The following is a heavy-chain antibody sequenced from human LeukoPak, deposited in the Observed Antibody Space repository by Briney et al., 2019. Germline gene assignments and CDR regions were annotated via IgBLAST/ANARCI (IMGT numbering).Heavy chain of an antibody. J-gene: IGHJ4*02. CDR1: GFTFTDWY. Sequence: GGSLRLSCAASGFTFTDWYMNWIRQAPGKGLQWLSYISSSSSDISYADSVRGRFTISRDNAKKTLYLQMNSLRAEDTAVYYCAKDRRYDCRGGPDYWGQGTLVTVSS. V-gene: IGHV3-11*05. CDR2: ISSSSSDI. D-gene: IGHD2-15*01. CDR3: AKDRRYDCRGGPDY.